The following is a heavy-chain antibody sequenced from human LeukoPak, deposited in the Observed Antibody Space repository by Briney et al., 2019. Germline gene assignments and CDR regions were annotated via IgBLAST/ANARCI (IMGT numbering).Heavy chain of an antibody. J-gene: IGHJ3*02. V-gene: IGHV4-39*02. CDR1: GGSISSSSYY. CDR3: ARELGSFDI. CDR2: IYYSGST. D-gene: IGHD3-3*02. Sequence: PSETLSLTCTVSGGSISSSSYYWGWIRQPPGKGLEWIGSIYYSGSTYYNPSLKSRVTISVDTSKNQFSLKLSSVTAADTAVYYCARELGSFDIWGQGTKVTVSS.